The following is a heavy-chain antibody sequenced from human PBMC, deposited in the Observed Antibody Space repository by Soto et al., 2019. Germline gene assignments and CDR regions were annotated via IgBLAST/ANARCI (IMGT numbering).Heavy chain of an antibody. CDR1: GFTFSHYG. CDR2: IAYDGSNN. Sequence: QVQLVESGGGVVQPGRSLRLSCETSGFTFSHYGMHWVRQAPGKGLEWVALIAYDGSNNYYADSVKGRFAISRDNSKNTLYLQMNRLRAEDTAVYYCAKDLATVSTDYYYYAMDVWGLGPTVTVSS. D-gene: IGHD4-4*01. CDR3: AKDLATVSTDYYYYAMDV. V-gene: IGHV3-30*18. J-gene: IGHJ6*02.